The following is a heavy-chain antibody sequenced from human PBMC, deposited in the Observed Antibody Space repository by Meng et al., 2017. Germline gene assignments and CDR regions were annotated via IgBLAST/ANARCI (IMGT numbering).Heavy chain of an antibody. V-gene: IGHV1-69*06. CDR3: ARGSQSYYDILTGYPDY. Sequence: SVKVSCKASGGTFSSYAISWVRQAPGQGLEWMGGIIPIFGTANYAQKFQGRVTITADKSTSTAYMELSSLRSEDTAVYYCARGSQSYYDILTGYPDYWGQGTLVTVSS. J-gene: IGHJ4*02. D-gene: IGHD3-9*01. CDR2: IIPIFGTA. CDR1: GGTFSSYA.